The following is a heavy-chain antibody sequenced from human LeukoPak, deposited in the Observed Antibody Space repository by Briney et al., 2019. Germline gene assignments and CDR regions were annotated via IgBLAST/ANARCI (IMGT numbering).Heavy chain of an antibody. J-gene: IGHJ6*02. CDR2: IWYDGSNK. CDR3: ARDSADYGGNGMDV. D-gene: IGHD4-23*01. Sequence: GGSLRLSCAAPGFTFSSYGMHWVRKAPGKGLEWVAVIWYDGSNKYYADSVKGRFTISRDNSKNTLYLQMNSLRAEDTAVYYCARDSADYGGNGMDVWGQGTTVTVSS. CDR1: GFTFSSYG. V-gene: IGHV3-33*01.